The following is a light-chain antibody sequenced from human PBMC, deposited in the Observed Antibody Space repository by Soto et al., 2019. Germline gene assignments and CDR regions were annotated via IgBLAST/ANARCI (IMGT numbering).Light chain of an antibody. CDR1: QPVLRNSNNKNH. J-gene: IGKJ5*01. CDR2: CAA. V-gene: IGKV4-1*01. CDR3: QQYNNWPPQIT. Sequence: DIVMTQSPDSLTVSLGERATINCKASQPVLRNSNNKNHLAGYQQKQAQSPKMLISCAATRESGVPDRFSSSGYVTVFTLTISNLQSEDFALYSCQQYNNWPPQITFGQGTRLEI.